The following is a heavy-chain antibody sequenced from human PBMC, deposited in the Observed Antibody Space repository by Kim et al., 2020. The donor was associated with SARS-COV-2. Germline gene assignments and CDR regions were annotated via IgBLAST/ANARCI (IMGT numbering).Heavy chain of an antibody. J-gene: IGHJ3*02. CDR3: ARLAIGDDAFDI. D-gene: IGHD3-16*01. Sequence: SETLSLTCTVSGGSISSSSYYWGWIRRPPGKGLEWIGSIYYSGSTYYNPSLKSRVTISVDTSKNHFSLRLSSVTAADTAVYYCARLAIGDDAFDIWGQGTMVTVSS. V-gene: IGHV4-39*02. CDR2: IYYSGST. CDR1: GGSISSSSYY.